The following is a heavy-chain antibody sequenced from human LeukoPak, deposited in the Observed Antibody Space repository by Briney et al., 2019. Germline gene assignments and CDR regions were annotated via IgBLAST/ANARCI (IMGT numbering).Heavy chain of an antibody. D-gene: IGHD2/OR15-2a*01. Sequence: ASVKVSCKASGYTFTGDQIYWLRQAPGQGLEWVGWIKPSSGDTLYEQKFQGRVTMTRDKSISSAYMELSSMRADDTAVYYCARKSAGFLTAWGQGTLVTVSS. J-gene: IGHJ5*02. CDR1: GYTFTGDQ. CDR3: ARKSAGFLTA. V-gene: IGHV1-2*02. CDR2: IKPSSGDT.